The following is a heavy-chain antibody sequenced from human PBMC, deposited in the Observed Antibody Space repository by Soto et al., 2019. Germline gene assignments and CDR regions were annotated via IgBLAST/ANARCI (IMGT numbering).Heavy chain of an antibody. J-gene: IGHJ4*02. CDR3: ARGTPLDY. Sequence: SETLSLTCTVSGGSIRSGGYYWTWIRQHPGKGLEWIGYIFSSGSTYYNPSLKSRVTISGDTSKNQFSLTLSSVTAADTAVYYCARGTPLDYRGQGALVTVSS. V-gene: IGHV4-31*03. CDR1: GGSIRSGGYY. CDR2: IFSSGST.